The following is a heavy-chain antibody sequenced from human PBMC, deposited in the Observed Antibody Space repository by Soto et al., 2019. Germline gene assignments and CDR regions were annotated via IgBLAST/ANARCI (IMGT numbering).Heavy chain of an antibody. CDR2: IYWDDDR. J-gene: IGHJ3*01. V-gene: IGHV2-5*02. CDR1: GFSLATKGVG. CDR3: AHLTITYGGVVGDESFDV. Sequence: QITLKASGPTEVKPTGTLALTCTFSGFSLATKGVGVGWVRQPPGGALERIAVIYWDDDRRYNPSLEASLRITKDASNNQVVLTITDMDFVDTATFYCAHLTITYGGVVGDESFDVWGQGAVVTVSS. D-gene: IGHD3-16*02.